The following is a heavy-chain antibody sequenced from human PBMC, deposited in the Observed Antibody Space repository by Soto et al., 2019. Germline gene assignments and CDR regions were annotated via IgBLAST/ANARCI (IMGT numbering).Heavy chain of an antibody. D-gene: IGHD1-1*01. J-gene: IGHJ5*02. V-gene: IGHV1-46*03. Sequence: ASVKVSCKAIGYSFTSHYMHWVRQAPGQGLEWMGTIYPGGVNIGYAQKFKGRVTMTKDTSTSTVYMELNSLTSEDTAVYYCPRDQGWHDLVWWFAPWGKGTLVTVSS. CDR2: IYPGGVNI. CDR3: PRDQGWHDLVWWFAP. CDR1: GYSFTSHY.